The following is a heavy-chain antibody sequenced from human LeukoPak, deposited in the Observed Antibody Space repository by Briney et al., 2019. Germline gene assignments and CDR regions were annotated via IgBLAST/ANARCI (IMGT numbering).Heavy chain of an antibody. Sequence: ASVKVSCKASGGTFSSYAISWVRQAPGQGLEWMGWISRYTGNTNCALQLQGRVTMTTDTSTSTAYMELRSLRSDDTAVYYCARVSVTLFGAVIILNAFDVWGQGTMVTVSS. CDR1: GGTFSSYA. CDR3: ARVSVTLFGAVIILNAFDV. V-gene: IGHV1-18*01. D-gene: IGHD3-3*01. J-gene: IGHJ3*01. CDR2: ISRYTGNT.